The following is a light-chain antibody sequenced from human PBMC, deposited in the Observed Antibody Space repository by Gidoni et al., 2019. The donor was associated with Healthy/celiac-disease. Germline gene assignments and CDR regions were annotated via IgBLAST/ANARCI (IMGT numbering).Light chain of an antibody. CDR2: GAS. CDR1: QSVSSSY. CDR3: QQYGSSQFT. V-gene: IGKV3-20*01. J-gene: IGKJ3*01. Sequence: IVLTQSPGTLSLSPGEKATLSCRASQSVSSSYLAWYQQKPGQAPRLLIYGASSRATGIPDRFSGSGSGTDFTLTSSRLEPEDFAVYYCQQYGSSQFTFGPGTKVDIK.